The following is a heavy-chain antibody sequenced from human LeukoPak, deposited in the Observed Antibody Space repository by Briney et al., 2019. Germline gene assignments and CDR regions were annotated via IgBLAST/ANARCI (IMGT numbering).Heavy chain of an antibody. CDR1: GYTFTSYG. D-gene: IGHD6-13*01. CDR3: ASAMGIAAAGNDYGMDV. CDR2: ISAYNGNT. Sequence: ASVKVSCKASGYTFTSYGISWVRQAPGQGLEWMGWISAYNGNTNYAQKLQGRVTMTTDTSTSTAYMELRRLRSDDTAVYYCASAMGIAAAGNDYGMDVWGQGTTVTVSS. V-gene: IGHV1-18*01. J-gene: IGHJ6*02.